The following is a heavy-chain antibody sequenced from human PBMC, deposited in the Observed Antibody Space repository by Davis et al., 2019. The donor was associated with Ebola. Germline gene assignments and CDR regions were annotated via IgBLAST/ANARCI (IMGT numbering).Heavy chain of an antibody. Sequence: SVKVSCKASGGTFSSYAISWVRQAPGQGLEWMGGIIPIFGTANYAQKFQGRVTMTRDTSISTAYMELSRLRSDDTAVYYCARDHLIVVVPADIGGAGFDYWGQGTLVTVSS. CDR2: IIPIFGTA. CDR3: ARDHLIVVVPADIGGAGFDY. D-gene: IGHD2-2*01. J-gene: IGHJ4*02. CDR1: GGTFSSYA. V-gene: IGHV1-69*05.